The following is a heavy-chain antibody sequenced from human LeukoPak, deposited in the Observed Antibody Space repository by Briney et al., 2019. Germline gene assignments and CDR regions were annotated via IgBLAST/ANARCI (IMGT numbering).Heavy chain of an antibody. CDR1: RFTFTDYG. V-gene: IGHV3-33*01. D-gene: IGHD2-15*01. CDR2: IWYDGSGK. CDR3: ARDWCGGGSCYYFDH. J-gene: IGHJ4*02. Sequence: GRSLRLSCAASRFTFTDYGMHRVRQPPGKGLEWVALIWYDGSGKYYADSVKGRFTISRDNSKNTLYLQMNSLRAEDTAVYYCARDWCGGGSCYYFDHWGQGTLVTVSS.